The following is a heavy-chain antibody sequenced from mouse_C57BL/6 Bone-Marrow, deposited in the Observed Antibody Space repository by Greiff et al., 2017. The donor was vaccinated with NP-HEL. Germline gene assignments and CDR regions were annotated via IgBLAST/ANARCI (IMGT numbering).Heavy chain of an antibody. D-gene: IGHD2-4*01. J-gene: IGHJ2*01. CDR3: ARGGIYDLYYFDY. Sequence: VQLQQPGAELVKPGASVKMSCKASVYTFTSYWITWVKQRPGQGLEWIGDIYPGSGSTNYNEKFKSKATLTVDTPSSTAYMQLSSLTSEDSAVYYCARGGIYDLYYFDYWGQGTTLTVSS. CDR1: VYTFTSYW. CDR2: IYPGSGST. V-gene: IGHV1-55*01.